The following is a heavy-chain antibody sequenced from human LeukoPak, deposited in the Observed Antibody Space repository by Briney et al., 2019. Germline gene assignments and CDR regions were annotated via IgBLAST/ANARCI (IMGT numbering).Heavy chain of an antibody. CDR2: ITNSGNSE. CDR3: ARARTERVGATTEYYFDY. V-gene: IGHV3-48*01. J-gene: IGHJ4*02. Sequence: GGSLRLSCAASEFTFSSYSMNWVRQAPGKGLEWVSYITNSGNSESYADSVKGRFTISRDNTKSSLYLQMNGLRAEDTAVYYCARARTERVGATTEYYFDYWGQGTLVTVSS. D-gene: IGHD1-26*01. CDR1: EFTFSSYS.